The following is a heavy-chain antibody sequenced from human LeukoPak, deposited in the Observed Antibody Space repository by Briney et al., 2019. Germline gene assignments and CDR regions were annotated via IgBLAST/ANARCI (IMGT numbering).Heavy chain of an antibody. CDR3: ARSYYERDAFDI. CDR2: INPSGGST. Sequence: ASVKVSCKASGYTFTSYYMHWVRQAPGQELEWMGIINPSGGSTSYTQKFQGRVTMTRDTSTSTVYMELSSLRSEDTAVFYCARSYYERDAFDIWGQGTKVTVSS. D-gene: IGHD3-22*01. CDR1: GYTFTSYY. V-gene: IGHV1-46*01. J-gene: IGHJ3*02.